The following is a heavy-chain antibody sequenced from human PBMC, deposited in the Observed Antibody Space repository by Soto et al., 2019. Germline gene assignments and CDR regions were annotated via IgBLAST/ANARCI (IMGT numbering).Heavy chain of an antibody. CDR1: GFTFSNAW. CDR2: IKSKTDGGTT. D-gene: IGHD2-2*01. J-gene: IGHJ4*02. V-gene: IGHV3-15*01. CDR3: TTDHIVVVPAAETFDY. Sequence: GGSLRLSCAASGFTFSNAWMSWVRQAPGKGLEWVGRIKSKTDGGTTDYAAPVKGRFTISRDDSKNTLYLQMNSLKTEATAVYYCTTDHIVVVPAAETFDYWGQGTLVTVSS.